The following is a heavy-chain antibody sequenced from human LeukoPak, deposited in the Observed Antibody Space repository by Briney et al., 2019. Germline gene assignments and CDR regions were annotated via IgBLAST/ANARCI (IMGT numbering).Heavy chain of an antibody. CDR3: VREPAYTGTWWYPDL. Sequence: GGSLRLSCVASGFTFSDYDMHWVRQATGKGREWISAIDPAGNTWYSDSVKGRFTISRENAKSSLFLQMNSLRAADTAVYYCVREPAYTGTWWYPDLWGRGTLVTVSS. CDR1: GFTFSDYD. J-gene: IGHJ2*01. D-gene: IGHD3-16*01. CDR2: IDPAGNT. V-gene: IGHV3-13*01.